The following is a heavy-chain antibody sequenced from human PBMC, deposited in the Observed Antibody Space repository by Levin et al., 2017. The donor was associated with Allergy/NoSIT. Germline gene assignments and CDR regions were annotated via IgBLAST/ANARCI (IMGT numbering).Heavy chain of an antibody. CDR1: GGTFSSYA. J-gene: IGHJ4*02. Sequence: AASVKVSCKASGGTFSSYAISWVRQAPGQGLEWMGGIIPIFGTANYAQKFQGRVTITADESTSTAYMELSSLRSEDTAVYYCARVGYYGSGSYPSYFDYWGQGTLVTVSS. CDR3: ARVGYYGSGSYPSYFDY. CDR2: IIPIFGTA. D-gene: IGHD3-10*01. V-gene: IGHV1-69*13.